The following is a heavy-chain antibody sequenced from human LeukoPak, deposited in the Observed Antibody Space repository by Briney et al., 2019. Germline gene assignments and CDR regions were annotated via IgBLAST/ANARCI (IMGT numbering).Heavy chain of an antibody. D-gene: IGHD3-10*01. Sequence: SETLSLTCTVSGGSISSYYWSWIRPPPRKGLEWIGYIYYSGSTNYNPSLKSRVTISVDTSKNQFSLKLSSVTAADTAVYYCARDRGRYYYMDVWGKGTTVTVSS. CDR2: IYYSGST. CDR3: ARDRGRYYYMDV. V-gene: IGHV4-59*01. CDR1: GGSISSYY. J-gene: IGHJ6*03.